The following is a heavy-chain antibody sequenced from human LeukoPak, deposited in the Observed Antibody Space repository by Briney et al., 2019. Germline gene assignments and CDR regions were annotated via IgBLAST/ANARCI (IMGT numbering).Heavy chain of an antibody. CDR1: GGSISSYY. Sequence: PSETLSLTCTVSGGSISSYYWSWIRQPPGKGLEWIGYIYYSGSTNYNPSLKSRVTISVDTSKNQFSLNLSSVTATDTAVYFCVRLLGGYFAGNTFDIWGQGTVVSVSS. CDR2: IYYSGST. J-gene: IGHJ3*02. V-gene: IGHV4-59*08. D-gene: IGHD3-9*01. CDR3: VRLLGGYFAGNTFDI.